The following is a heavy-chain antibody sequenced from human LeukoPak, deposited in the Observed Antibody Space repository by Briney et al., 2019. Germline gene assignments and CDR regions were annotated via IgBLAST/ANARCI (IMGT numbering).Heavy chain of an antibody. CDR2: INPNTGGT. CDR3: ASYPRYSSSPPFDY. J-gene: IGHJ4*02. D-gene: IGHD6-19*01. Sequence: GASVKVSCKASGYTITGYYMHWVRQAPGQGLEWMGWINPNTGGTNYAQKFQGRVTMTRDTTISTAYMELSRLTSDDTAVYYCASYPRYSSSPPFDYWGQGTLVTVSS. CDR1: GYTITGYY. V-gene: IGHV1-2*02.